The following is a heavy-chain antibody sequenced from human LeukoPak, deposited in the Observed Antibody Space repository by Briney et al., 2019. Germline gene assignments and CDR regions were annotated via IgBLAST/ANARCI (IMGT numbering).Heavy chain of an antibody. CDR3: ATRKLGNDY. V-gene: IGHV4-4*07. D-gene: IGHD7-27*01. CDR2: VYSSERS. CDR1: GGSISSYY. J-gene: IGHJ4*02. Sequence: PSETLSLTCTVSGGSISSYYWNWIRQPAGKGLEWIGRVYSSERSDYNPSLKSRVTISADTSKNQFSLKLYSVTAADTAVYYCATRKLGNDYWGQGTLVTVSS.